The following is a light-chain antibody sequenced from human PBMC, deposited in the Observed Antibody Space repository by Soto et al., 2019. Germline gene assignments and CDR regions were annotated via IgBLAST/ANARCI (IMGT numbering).Light chain of an antibody. CDR2: EAS. CDR1: QGISNY. Sequence: DIQMTQSPSSLSASVGDRVTITCRASQGISNYLAWYQQKLGKVPKLLINEASTLQSGVPPRFSGRGSGTDFTLTISSLQPEDVATYYCQKYDSPPRTFGQGTKVEI. J-gene: IGKJ1*01. CDR3: QKYDSPPRT. V-gene: IGKV1-27*01.